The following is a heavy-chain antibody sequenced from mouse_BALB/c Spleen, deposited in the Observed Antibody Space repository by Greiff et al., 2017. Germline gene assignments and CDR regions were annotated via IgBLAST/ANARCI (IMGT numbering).Heavy chain of an antibody. Sequence: DVQLVESGGGLVKPGGSLKLSCAASGFTFSSYAMSWVRQTPEQRLEWVASISSGGSTYYPDSVKGRFTISRDNARNILYLQMRSLRSEDTAMYYCARGEGYDGDFAYWGQGTLVTVSA. CDR1: GFTFSSYA. V-gene: IGHV5-6-5*01. CDR2: ISSGGST. D-gene: IGHD2-12*01. CDR3: ARGEGYDGDFAY. J-gene: IGHJ3*01.